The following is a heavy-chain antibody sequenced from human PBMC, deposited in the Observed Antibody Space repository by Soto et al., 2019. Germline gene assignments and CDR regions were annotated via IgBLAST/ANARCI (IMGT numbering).Heavy chain of an antibody. CDR1: GGTLSDHG. J-gene: IGHJ3*02. CDR2: TIPVFNTA. CDR3: GRGVYGSVHYYPGPPAFDI. D-gene: IGHD3-10*01. V-gene: IGHV1-69*06. Sequence: QVQLEQSGAEVKKPGSSVKVSCKASGGTLSDHGVAWLRQAPGQGLEWMGGTIPVFNTAKSAQKYQGRVTVTADKFTNIAYMELSSLKSEDTAFYFCGRGVYGSVHYYPGPPAFDIWGQGTMVIVSS.